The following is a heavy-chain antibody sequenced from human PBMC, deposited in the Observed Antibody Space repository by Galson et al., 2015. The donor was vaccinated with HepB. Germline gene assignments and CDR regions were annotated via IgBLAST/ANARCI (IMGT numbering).Heavy chain of an antibody. D-gene: IGHD1-26*01. Sequence: SVKVSCKASGYTFTSYAMHWVRQAPGQRLEWMGWINAGNGNTKYSQKFQGRVTITRDTSASTAYMELSSLRSEDTAVYYCASPSSGSYAFYYGMDVWGQGTTVTVSS. CDR3: ASPSSGSYAFYYGMDV. CDR2: INAGNGNT. CDR1: GYTFTSYA. V-gene: IGHV1-3*01. J-gene: IGHJ6*02.